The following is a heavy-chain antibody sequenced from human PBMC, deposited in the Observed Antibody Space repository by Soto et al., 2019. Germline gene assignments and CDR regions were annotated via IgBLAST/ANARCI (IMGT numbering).Heavy chain of an antibody. CDR2: ISAYNGNT. D-gene: IGHD3-3*01. Sequence: ASVKVSCKASGYTFTSYGISWVRQAPGQGLEWMGWISAYNGNTNYAQKLQGRVTMTTDTSTSTAYMELRSLRSDDTAVYYCARGDTIFGVVTTAYGMDVWGQGTTVTVSS. V-gene: IGHV1-18*01. J-gene: IGHJ6*02. CDR3: ARGDTIFGVVTTAYGMDV. CDR1: GYTFTSYG.